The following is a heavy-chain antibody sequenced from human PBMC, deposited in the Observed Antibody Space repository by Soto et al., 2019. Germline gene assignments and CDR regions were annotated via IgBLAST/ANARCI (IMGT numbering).Heavy chain of an antibody. CDR3: ARDRSYDILTGSTNWFDP. D-gene: IGHD3-9*01. Sequence: QVQLVQSGAEVKKPGASVKVSCKASGYTFTGYYRHWVRQAPGQGLEWMGWINPNSGGTNYAQKFQGWVTMTRDTSISTAYMELSRLRSDDTAVYYCARDRSYDILTGSTNWFDPWGQGTLVTVSS. J-gene: IGHJ5*02. CDR2: INPNSGGT. V-gene: IGHV1-2*04. CDR1: GYTFTGYY.